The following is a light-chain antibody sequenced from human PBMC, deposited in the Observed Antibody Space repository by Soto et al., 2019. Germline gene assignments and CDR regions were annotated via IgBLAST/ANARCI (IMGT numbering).Light chain of an antibody. CDR1: QNIGTY. V-gene: IGKV1-39*01. CDR3: QETYSTPGLT. J-gene: IGKJ4*01. Sequence: DFQVTQSPSSLSASVGDRVTITCRASQNIGTYLNWYQQKPGKAPELLIYAASNLQGGVPSRFSGSGSGTDITLAINTLQPEDFASYYCQETYSTPGLTFGGGTKVEIK. CDR2: AAS.